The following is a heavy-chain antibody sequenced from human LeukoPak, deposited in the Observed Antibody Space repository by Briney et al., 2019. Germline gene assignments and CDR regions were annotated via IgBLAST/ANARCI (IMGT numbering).Heavy chain of an antibody. CDR3: ARVSYGSGSWILGPDYYYGMDV. Sequence: PSETLSLTCAVYGGSFSGYYWSWIRQPPGKGLEWIGEINHSGSTNYNPSLKSRVTISVDTSKNQFSLKLSSVTAADTAVYYCARVSYGSGSWILGPDYYYGMDVWGQGTTVTVSS. D-gene: IGHD3-10*01. J-gene: IGHJ6*02. CDR1: GGSFSGYY. CDR2: INHSGST. V-gene: IGHV4-34*01.